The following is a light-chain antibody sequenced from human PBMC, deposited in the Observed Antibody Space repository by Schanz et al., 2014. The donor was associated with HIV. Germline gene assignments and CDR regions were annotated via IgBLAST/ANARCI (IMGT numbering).Light chain of an antibody. J-gene: IGKJ2*01. CDR1: QGIGTW. V-gene: IGKV1-5*03. CDR3: QQYTPYSHT. CDR2: EAS. Sequence: DIQMTQSPSRLSASVGDSVTITCRASQGIGTWLAWYQQKPGKAPELLIYEASTLKSGVPLRFTGSGSGTEFALTISSLQPDDFATYYCQQYTPYSHTFGQGTTLDLK.